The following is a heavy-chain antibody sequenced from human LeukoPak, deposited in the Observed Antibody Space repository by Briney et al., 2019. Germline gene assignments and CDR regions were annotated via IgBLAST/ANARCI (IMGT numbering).Heavy chain of an antibody. Sequence: GTLRLSCAASGFTFSSYGMSWVRQAPGKGLEWVSGIISGGSTYYADSVKGRFTISRDNSKSTLHLQMNSLRAEDTAVYYCAKDQAGSYYFSGYYYYMDVWGKGTTVTVSS. CDR2: IISGGST. J-gene: IGHJ6*03. CDR3: AKDQAGSYYFSGYYYYMDV. D-gene: IGHD1-26*01. CDR1: GFTFSSYG. V-gene: IGHV3-23*01.